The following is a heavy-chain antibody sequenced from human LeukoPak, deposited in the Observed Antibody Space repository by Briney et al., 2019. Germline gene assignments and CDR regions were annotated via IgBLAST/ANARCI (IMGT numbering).Heavy chain of an antibody. CDR2: INSDGSST. J-gene: IGHJ3*02. V-gene: IGHV3-74*01. CDR1: GFTFSTYW. D-gene: IGHD3-3*01. Sequence: GGSLRLSCAASGFTFSTYWMHWVRQVPGKGLVWVSRINSDGSSTIYADSVKGRFTISRDNAKNTLYLQMNSPRPEDTAVFYCARAAQSGFDIWGQGTMVTVSS. CDR3: ARAAQSGFDI.